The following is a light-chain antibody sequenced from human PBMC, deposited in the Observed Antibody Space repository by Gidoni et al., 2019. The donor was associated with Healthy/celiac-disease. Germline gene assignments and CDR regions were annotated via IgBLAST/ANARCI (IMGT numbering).Light chain of an antibody. V-gene: IGKV3-20*01. Sequence: EIVLTQSPGTLSLSPGDRSTLSCRARQSFSSSFVAWYQQKPGQAPRLLIYGASSRATGIPDRFSGSGSATDFTLTISRLEPEDFAVYYCQQYGSSPYTFGQGTKLEIK. CDR2: GAS. CDR3: QQYGSSPYT. J-gene: IGKJ2*01. CDR1: QSFSSSF.